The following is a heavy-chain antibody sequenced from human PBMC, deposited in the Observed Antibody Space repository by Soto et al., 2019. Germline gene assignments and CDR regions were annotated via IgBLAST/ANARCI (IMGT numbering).Heavy chain of an antibody. Sequence: QVQLQESGPGLVKPSETLSLTCTVSGGSISSYYWSWIRQPPGKGLEWIGYIYYSGSTNYNPSLKSRVTISVDTSKNQFSLKLSSVTAADTAVYYCARNSDSSGWGYYYYYMDVWGKGTTVTVSS. D-gene: IGHD6-19*01. CDR2: IYYSGST. J-gene: IGHJ6*03. CDR3: ARNSDSSGWGYYYYYMDV. CDR1: GGSISSYY. V-gene: IGHV4-59*01.